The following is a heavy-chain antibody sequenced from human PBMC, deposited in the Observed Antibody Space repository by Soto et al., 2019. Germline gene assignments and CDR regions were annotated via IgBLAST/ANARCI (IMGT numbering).Heavy chain of an antibody. CDR2: ITPALHLT. D-gene: IGHD2-2*03. V-gene: IGHV1-69*09. CDR3: AWMNMARLDH. Sequence: QVQLQQSGAEVKRPGSSVKVSCKASGVSFNSYGFAWVRQAPGQGLEWLGKITPALHLTNYAQSFQARVTITTDTSTSTLYLELTRLTYKDTSVYYCAWMNMARLDHLGQGTLVTVSS. CDR1: GVSFNSYG. J-gene: IGHJ4*02.